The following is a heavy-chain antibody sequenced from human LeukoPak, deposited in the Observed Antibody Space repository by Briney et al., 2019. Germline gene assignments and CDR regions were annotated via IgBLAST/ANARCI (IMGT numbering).Heavy chain of an antibody. CDR3: ARSRNSGTYTDY. CDR1: GFTFSTYW. J-gene: IGHJ4*02. CDR2: TTSDGSIT. D-gene: IGHD1-26*01. V-gene: IGHV3-74*01. Sequence: SGGSLRLSCAASGFTFSTYWMYWVRQAPGKGLVWVSRTTSDGSITTYADSVKGRFTITRDNAKNTLYLQMNSLRAEDTAVYYCARSRNSGTYTDYWGQGTLVTVSS.